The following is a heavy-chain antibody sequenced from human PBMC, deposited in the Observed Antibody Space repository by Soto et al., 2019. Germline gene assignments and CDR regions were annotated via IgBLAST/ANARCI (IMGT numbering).Heavy chain of an antibody. V-gene: IGHV4-4*02. J-gene: IGHJ5*02. D-gene: IGHD6-6*01. CDR1: GGSISSSNW. CDR2: IYHSGST. CDR3: ARGAGGLIAARPDGWFDP. Sequence: QVQLQESGPGLVKPSGTLSLTCAVSGGSISSSNWWSWVRQPPGKGLEWIGEIYHSGSTNYKPSLKSRVTISVDKTKNHFSLKLSSVTAADTAVYYCARGAGGLIAARPDGWFDPWGQGTLVTVSS.